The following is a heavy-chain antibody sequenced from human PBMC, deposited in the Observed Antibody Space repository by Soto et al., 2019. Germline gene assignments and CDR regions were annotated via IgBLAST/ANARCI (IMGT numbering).Heavy chain of an antibody. Sequence: RQASGKGLEWVGRVRTKANNYATTYAASVKGRFTISRDDSKNTAYLQMNSLKTEDTAVYYCTSLYYYDGGPWGQGTTVTVSS. CDR2: VRTKANNYAT. V-gene: IGHV3-73*01. D-gene: IGHD3-22*01. J-gene: IGHJ6*02. CDR3: TSLYYYDGGP.